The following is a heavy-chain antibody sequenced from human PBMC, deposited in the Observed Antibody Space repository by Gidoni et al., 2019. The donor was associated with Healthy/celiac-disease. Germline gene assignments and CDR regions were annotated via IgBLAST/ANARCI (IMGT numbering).Heavy chain of an antibody. Sequence: VTLKESGPVLVKPTETSTLTCTVSGCARSNARMGVSWIRQPPGKARELLAHIFSNDEKSYSTSLKSKLPISNATSKSQVVLTMPNMDPVDTATYFCARISIAYGGGFDYWGQGTLVTVSS. CDR3: ARISIAYGGGFDY. D-gene: IGHD3-10*01. J-gene: IGHJ4*02. V-gene: IGHV2-26*01. CDR2: IFSNDEK. CDR1: GCARSNARMG.